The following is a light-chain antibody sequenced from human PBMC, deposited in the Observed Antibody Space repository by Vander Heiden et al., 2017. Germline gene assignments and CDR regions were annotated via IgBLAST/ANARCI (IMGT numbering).Light chain of an antibody. J-gene: IGKJ2*01. CDR3: QQCYSTPYT. CDR2: WAS. V-gene: IGKV4-1*01. Sequence: DIVMTQSPDSLTVSLGDRATINCKSSQSVLYSSNNNNYLAWYQQKPGQPPKLLIYWASTRESGVSDRFSGSGSGTDFTLTISSLQAEDVAVYYCQQCYSTPYTFGQGTKLEIK. CDR1: QSVLYSSNNNNY.